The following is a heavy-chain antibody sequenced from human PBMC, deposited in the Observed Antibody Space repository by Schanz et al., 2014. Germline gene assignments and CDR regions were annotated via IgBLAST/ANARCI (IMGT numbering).Heavy chain of an antibody. Sequence: QLMQSGSEVRKPGVSVKVSCKASGYTFTTYYIHWVRQAPGQGLEWMGRIIPILGITNVAQTFQDRVTITADKSTSTAYMELSSLRSEDTAVYYCARGLGDERWLDLNEAFDIWGQWTIVTVSS. J-gene: IGHJ3*02. CDR2: IIPILGIT. D-gene: IGHD6-19*01. CDR3: ARGLGDERWLDLNEAFDI. CDR1: GYTFTTYY. V-gene: IGHV1-69*04.